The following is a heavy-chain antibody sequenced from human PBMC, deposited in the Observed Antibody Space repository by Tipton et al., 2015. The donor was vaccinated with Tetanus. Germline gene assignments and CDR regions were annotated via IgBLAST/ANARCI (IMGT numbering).Heavy chain of an antibody. CDR3: ARDKEGYYYGLDV. V-gene: IGHV1-18*01. J-gene: IGHJ6*02. CDR2: ISVYNGQT. Sequence: QLVQSGPEVRKPGASVKVSCKASGYTFPNYGLSWVRQAPGQGFEWMGWISVYNGQTKYAQKFQGRVTLTTDTRTSTAYMEMRNLKSDDTAVYYCARDKEGYYYGLDVWGQGTTITVSS. CDR1: GYTFPNYG.